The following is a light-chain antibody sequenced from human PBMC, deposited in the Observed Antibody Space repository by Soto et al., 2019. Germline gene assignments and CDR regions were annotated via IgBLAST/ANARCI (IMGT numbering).Light chain of an antibody. CDR2: DAS. CDR1: QSVSSY. V-gene: IGKV3-20*01. CDR3: QQYGRSPWT. Sequence: EIVLTQSPAPLSLSPGERATLSCRASQSVSSYLAWYQQKPGQAPRLLIYDASSRATGIPDRFSGSGSGTDFTLIISILEPEDFAVYYCQQYGRSPWTFGQGTKVDIK. J-gene: IGKJ1*01.